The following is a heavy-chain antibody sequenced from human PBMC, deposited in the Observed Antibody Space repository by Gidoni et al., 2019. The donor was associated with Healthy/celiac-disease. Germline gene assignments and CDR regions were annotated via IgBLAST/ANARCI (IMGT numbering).Heavy chain of an antibody. D-gene: IGHD1-26*01. CDR2: ISPIFGTE. Sequence: QVQLVQSWAAVQKTGSSVKVSCKASGVTFSSYAISWVRQAPGQGIEWMGGISPIFGTENDAQKCQGRVTITADESTSTAYRELSSLRSEDTAVYYCARDGFSQSGSYLGYWGQGTLVTVSS. CDR3: ARDGFSQSGSYLGY. CDR1: GVTFSSYA. J-gene: IGHJ4*02. V-gene: IGHV1-69*01.